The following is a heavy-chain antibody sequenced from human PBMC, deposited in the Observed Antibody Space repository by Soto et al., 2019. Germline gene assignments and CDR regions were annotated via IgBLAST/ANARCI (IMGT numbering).Heavy chain of an antibody. CDR1: GFTFSSHG. Sequence: EAQLLESGGDWAQPGGSLRLSCAASGFTFSSHGMSWVRQAPGKGLEWIAGLSRGGGTTYYADSVKGRFTSSRDNSKNTLDLIMNSLKVEDTALYYCAKDGQYRTDGFDVWGQGTMGTVSS. D-gene: IGHD6-6*01. CDR2: LSRGGGTT. J-gene: IGHJ3*01. V-gene: IGHV3-23*01. CDR3: AKDGQYRTDGFDV.